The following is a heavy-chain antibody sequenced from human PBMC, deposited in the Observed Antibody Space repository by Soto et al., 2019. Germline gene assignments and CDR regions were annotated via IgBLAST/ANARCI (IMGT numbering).Heavy chain of an antibody. D-gene: IGHD6-13*01. CDR3: ARGEAPPIAAAGTGDDY. V-gene: IGHV1-18*01. Sequence: GASVKVSCKASGYTFTSYGISWVRQAPGQGLEWMGWISAYNGNTNYAQKLQGRVTMTTDTSTSTAYMELRSLRSDNTAVYYCARGEAPPIAAAGTGDDYWGQGTLVTVSS. J-gene: IGHJ4*02. CDR1: GYTFTSYG. CDR2: ISAYNGNT.